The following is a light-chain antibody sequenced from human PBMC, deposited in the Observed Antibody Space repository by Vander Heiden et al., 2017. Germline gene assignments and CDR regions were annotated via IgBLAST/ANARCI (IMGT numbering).Light chain of an antibody. Sequence: SALTQPRSVSGSPGQSVTISCTGTSSDVAFYNYVSWYQQHPGKAPKLMIYDGSARPSGVPDRFSGSKSGNTASLTISGLQAEDEADYYCCSYAGSYTLLFGGGTKVTVL. J-gene: IGLJ2*01. V-gene: IGLV2-11*01. CDR2: DGS. CDR1: SSDVAFYNY. CDR3: CSYAGSYTLL.